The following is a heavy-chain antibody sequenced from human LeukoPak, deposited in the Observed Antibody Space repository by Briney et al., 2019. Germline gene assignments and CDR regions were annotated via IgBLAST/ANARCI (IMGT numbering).Heavy chain of an antibody. D-gene: IGHD2-21*02. CDR3: ARDSAYCGDDCYSGYFDY. V-gene: IGHV3-48*03. CDR2: ISSSGSTI. CDR1: GFTFSSYE. Sequence: PGGSLRLSCAASGFTFSSYEMNWVRQAPGKGLEWVSYISSSGSTIYYEDSMKGRFTISRDNAKNSLYLQMNSLRAEDTAVYYCARDSAYCGDDCYSGYFDYWGQGTLVTVSS. J-gene: IGHJ4*02.